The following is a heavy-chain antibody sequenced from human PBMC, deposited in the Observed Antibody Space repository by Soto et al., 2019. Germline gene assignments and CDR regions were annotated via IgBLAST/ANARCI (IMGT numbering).Heavy chain of an antibody. V-gene: IGHV3-72*01. J-gene: IGHJ6*01. CDR1: GFTFSDHY. CDR3: TRGLLGGAPSYTFHGMDV. D-gene: IGHD1-26*01. Sequence: EVQLVESGGGLVQPGGSLRLSCAASGFTFSDHYMDWVRQAPGKGLEWVARSRNRVNSHTTEYADSVKGRFTISRDESKSSLYLQMNSLKIEDTAVYYCTRGLLGGAPSYTFHGMDVWGQGTTVTVSS. CDR2: SRNRVNSHTT.